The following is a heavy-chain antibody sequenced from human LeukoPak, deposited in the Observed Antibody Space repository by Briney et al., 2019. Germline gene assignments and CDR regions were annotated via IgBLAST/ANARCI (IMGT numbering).Heavy chain of an antibody. V-gene: IGHV3-48*01. CDR3: AKDIRMDPY. CDR2: ISSSSSTI. D-gene: IGHD1-14*01. CDR1: GFTFSSYC. J-gene: IGHJ4*02. Sequence: GGSLRLSCAASGFTFSSYCMNWVRQAPGKGLEWVSYISSSSSTIYYADSVKGRFTISRDNSKNTLYLEMNGLRAEDTAVYYCAKDIRMDPYWGQGTLVTVSS.